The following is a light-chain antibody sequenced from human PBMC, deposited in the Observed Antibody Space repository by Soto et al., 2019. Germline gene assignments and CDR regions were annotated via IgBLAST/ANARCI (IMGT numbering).Light chain of an antibody. V-gene: IGKV1-39*01. J-gene: IGKJ2*01. Sequence: DTQMTQSPSSLSASVGDRITISCRASQIIGTSLNWYQQKPGKAPQLLIYGASTLQSGVPSRFSGSGSGTDFTLTISSLQPEDFATYYCQQLTNFRFTFGQGTKLDIK. CDR1: QIIGTS. CDR2: GAS. CDR3: QQLTNFRFT.